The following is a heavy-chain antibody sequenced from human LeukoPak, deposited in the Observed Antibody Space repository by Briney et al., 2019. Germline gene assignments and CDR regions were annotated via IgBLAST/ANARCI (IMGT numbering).Heavy chain of an antibody. CDR2: ITTDGGST. V-gene: IGHV3-64*01. CDR3: ARDNRRSGDSGAWAAFDI. Sequence: QSGGSLRLSCAASGFTFSSSPMHWVRQAPGKGLEYVSAITTDGGSTYYANSVKGRFTISRDNSKNTLYLQMGSLRAEDMAVYYCARDNRRSGDSGAWAAFDIWGQGTMVTVSA. CDR1: GFTFSSSP. J-gene: IGHJ3*02. D-gene: IGHD3-10*01.